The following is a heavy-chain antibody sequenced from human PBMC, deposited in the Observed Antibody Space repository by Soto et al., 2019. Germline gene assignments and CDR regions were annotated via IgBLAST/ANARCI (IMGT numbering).Heavy chain of an antibody. CDR1: GFTLDKYW. J-gene: IGHJ3*02. Sequence: EVQLVESGGGLVQPGGSLRLSCAASGFTLDKYWMTWVRQAPEKGLEWVANIKQDGSERYYVDSVKGRFTISRDNAKNSLFLQMNYLSVEYTAVYYLASWSAGGTKVDIWGQGTMVTVSS. CDR3: ASWSAGGTKVDI. D-gene: IGHD1-7*01. CDR2: IKQDGSER. V-gene: IGHV3-7*01.